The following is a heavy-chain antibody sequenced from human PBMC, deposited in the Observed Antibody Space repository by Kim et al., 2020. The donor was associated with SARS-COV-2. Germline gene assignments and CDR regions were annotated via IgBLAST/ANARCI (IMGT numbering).Heavy chain of an antibody. CDR3: ARIDVDYYYYMDV. Sequence: SETLSLTCTVSGGSISSYYWSWIRQPPGKGLEWIGYIYYSGSTNYNPSLKSRVTISGDTSKNQFSLKLSSVTAADTAVYYCARIDVDYYYYMDVWGKGTTVTVSS. D-gene: IGHD3-9*01. CDR2: IYYSGST. V-gene: IGHV4-59*01. CDR1: GGSISSYY. J-gene: IGHJ6*03.